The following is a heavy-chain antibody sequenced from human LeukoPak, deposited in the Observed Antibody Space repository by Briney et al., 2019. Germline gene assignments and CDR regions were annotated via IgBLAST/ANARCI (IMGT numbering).Heavy chain of an antibody. V-gene: IGHV3-74*01. CDR2: INADGSTT. CDR3: ARGPSHSSSWYGLDD. J-gene: IGHJ4*02. Sequence: GGSLRLSCAASGFTFSSYAMSWVRQGPGKGLVWVSRINADGSTTTYADSVKGRFTISRDNAKNTLYLQMNSLRAEDTAIYYCARGPSHSSSWYGLDDWGQGALVTVFS. CDR1: GFTFSSYA. D-gene: IGHD6-13*01.